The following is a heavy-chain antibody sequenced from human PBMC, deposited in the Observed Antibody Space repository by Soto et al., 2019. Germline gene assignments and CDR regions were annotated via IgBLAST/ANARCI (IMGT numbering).Heavy chain of an antibody. D-gene: IGHD6-19*01. CDR1: GASFAIYY. V-gene: IGHV4-34*01. CDR2: INYSGST. J-gene: IGHJ4*02. Sequence: PPETLSLTCAVYGASFAIYYCNWIRQPPGKGLEWIGEINYSGSTNYTPSLESRVTISVDTSKNQFSLDLGSVTAADTAIYYCARVGRYTSGWYLGYFDYWGQGTVVTVSS. CDR3: ARVGRYTSGWYLGYFDY.